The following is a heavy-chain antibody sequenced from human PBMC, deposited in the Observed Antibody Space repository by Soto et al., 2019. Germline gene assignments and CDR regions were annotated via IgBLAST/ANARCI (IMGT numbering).Heavy chain of an antibody. CDR1: GGSISSGGYS. J-gene: IGHJ4*02. D-gene: IGHD5-18*01. Sequence: PSETLSLTCAVSGGSISSGGYSCNWIRQPPGKGLEWIGYIYHSGSTYYNPSLKSRVTISVDRSKNQFSLKLSSVTAADTAVYYCATLDTAEIQTAAYWGQGTLVTVSS. CDR2: IYHSGST. V-gene: IGHV4-30-2*01. CDR3: ATLDTAEIQTAAY.